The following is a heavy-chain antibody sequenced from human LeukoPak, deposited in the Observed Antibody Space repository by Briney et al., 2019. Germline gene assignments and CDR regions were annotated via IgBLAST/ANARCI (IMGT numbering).Heavy chain of an antibody. J-gene: IGHJ6*03. CDR1: GGSISSGGYY. CDR3: ARAPGSYSSSSYYYMDV. D-gene: IGHD6-6*01. Sequence: NPSETLSLTCTVSGGSISSGGYYWSWIRQHPGKGLEWFGYIYYSGSTYYNPSLKSRVTISVDTSKNQFSLKLSSVTAADTAVYYCARAPGSYSSSSYYYMDVWGKGTTVTVSS. CDR2: IYYSGST. V-gene: IGHV4-31*03.